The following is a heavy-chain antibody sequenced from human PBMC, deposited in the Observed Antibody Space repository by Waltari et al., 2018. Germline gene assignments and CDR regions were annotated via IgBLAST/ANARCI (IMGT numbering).Heavy chain of an antibody. CDR1: GYTFTDYY. CDR3: AKTAREGCSGDNCYSWFDP. Sequence: QVHLVQSGAEVKKPGASVKVSCKASGYTFTDYYMHWVRQAPGHGLEWMGWINPNSGGTKYAQKFQGRVTMTRDTSISTAYMELSSLRSDDTVLYYCAKTAREGCSGDNCYSWFDPWGQGTLVTVSS. J-gene: IGHJ5*02. CDR2: INPNSGGT. V-gene: IGHV1-2*02. D-gene: IGHD2-15*01.